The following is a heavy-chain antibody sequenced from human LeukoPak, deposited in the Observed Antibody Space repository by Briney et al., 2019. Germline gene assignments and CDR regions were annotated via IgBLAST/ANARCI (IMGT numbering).Heavy chain of an antibody. Sequence: SETLSLTCTVSGGSVSSGSYYWSWILQPPGKGLEWIGYIYYSGSTNYNPSLKSRVTISVDTSKNQFSLKLSSVTAADTAVYYCARGPHDYGDYYYYGMDVWGQGTTVTVSS. D-gene: IGHD4-17*01. V-gene: IGHV4-61*01. CDR2: IYYSGST. CDR1: GGSVSSGSYY. CDR3: ARGPHDYGDYYYYGMDV. J-gene: IGHJ6*02.